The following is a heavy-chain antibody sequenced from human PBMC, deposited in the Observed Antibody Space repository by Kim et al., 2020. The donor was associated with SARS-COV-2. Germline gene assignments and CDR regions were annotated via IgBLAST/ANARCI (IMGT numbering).Heavy chain of an antibody. D-gene: IGHD5-12*01. CDR1: GDSISDSYY. Sequence: SENLSLTCTVSGDSISDSYYWGWIRQPPGKGLEWIGSIHYSGSTYYNPSLKSRVTISVFMSKNQFSLNLRSVTAADTAVYYCARLGGSRYDSELDYWGQGNLVHVSS. J-gene: IGHJ4*02. CDR3: ARLGGSRYDSELDY. V-gene: IGHV4-39*01. CDR2: IHYSGST.